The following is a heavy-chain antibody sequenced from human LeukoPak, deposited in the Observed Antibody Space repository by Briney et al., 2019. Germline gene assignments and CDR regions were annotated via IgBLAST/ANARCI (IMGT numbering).Heavy chain of an antibody. V-gene: IGHV1-18*01. CDR1: GYTFTSYG. CDR2: ISAYNGNT. Sequence: ASVKVSCKASGYTFTSYGISWVRQAPGRGLEWIGWISAYNGNTNYAQKLQGRVTMTTDTSTSTAYMELRSLRSDDTAVYYCARDITMVRGVTYYFDYWGQGTLVTVSS. CDR3: ARDITMVRGVTYYFDY. J-gene: IGHJ4*02. D-gene: IGHD3-10*01.